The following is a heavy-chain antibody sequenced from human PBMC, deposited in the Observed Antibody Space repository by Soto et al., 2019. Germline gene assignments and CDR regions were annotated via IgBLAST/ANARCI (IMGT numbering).Heavy chain of an antibody. CDR3: ARQGDMAATPADAFDI. V-gene: IGHV5-51*01. D-gene: IGHD6-19*01. CDR2: IYPGDSDT. CDR1: GYSFTSYW. Sequence: GESLKISCKGSGYSFTSYWIGWVRQMPGKGLEWMGIIYPGDSDTRYSPSFQGQVTISADKSISTAYLQWSSLKASDTAMYYCARQGDMAATPADAFDIWGQGTLVTVS. J-gene: IGHJ3*02.